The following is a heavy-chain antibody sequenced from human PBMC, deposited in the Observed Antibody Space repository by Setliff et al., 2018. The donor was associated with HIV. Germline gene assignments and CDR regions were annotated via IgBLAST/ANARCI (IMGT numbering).Heavy chain of an antibody. J-gene: IGHJ4*02. D-gene: IGHD6-19*01. V-gene: IGHV3-7*03. CDR1: GFTFSSYW. Sequence: GGSLRLSCAASGFTFSSYWMSWVRQAPGKGLEWVANMKEDGSEAYYVDSVKGRFTISRDNSKNTLFLQMDSLRAEDTAVYYCAKYRGWPRDFDYWGQGTLVTVSS. CDR3: AKYRGWPRDFDY. CDR2: MKEDGSEA.